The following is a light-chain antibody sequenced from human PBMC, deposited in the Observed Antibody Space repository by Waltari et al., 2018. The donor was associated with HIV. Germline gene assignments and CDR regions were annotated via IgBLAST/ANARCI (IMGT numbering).Light chain of an antibody. CDR2: GVT. V-gene: IGLV2-18*02. J-gene: IGLJ3*02. Sequence: QSALTQPPSVSGSPGQSVTISCTGTSSDVGSYDRVSRYQQPPGTAPKLIIYGVTNRPSGVPNRFSGSKSGNTASLTISGLQAEDEADYYCSSYTSYSTWVFGGGTKLTVL. CDR1: SSDVGSYDR. CDR3: SSYTSYSTWV.